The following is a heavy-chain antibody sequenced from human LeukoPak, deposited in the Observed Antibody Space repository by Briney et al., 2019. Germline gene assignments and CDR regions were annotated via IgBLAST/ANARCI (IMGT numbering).Heavy chain of an antibody. CDR1: GFTFSNYN. J-gene: IGHJ4*02. CDR3: EAGYFDY. CDR2: ITDNGLRT. Sequence: PGGSLRLSCSASGFTFSNYNIHWVRQAPGKGLEYVSAITDNGLRTYYVDSVRGRFTISRDNSKNTVYLQMSSLRPEDTAVYYCEAGYFDYWGKGTLVTVSS. D-gene: IGHD6-19*01. V-gene: IGHV3-64*03.